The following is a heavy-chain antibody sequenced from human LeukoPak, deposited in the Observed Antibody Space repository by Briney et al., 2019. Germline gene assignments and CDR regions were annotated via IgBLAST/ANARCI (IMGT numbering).Heavy chain of an antibody. CDR1: GGSISSSNHY. V-gene: IGHV4-39*07. J-gene: IGHJ5*02. CDR3: ARGNGVVPAAMQVGHNWFDP. Sequence: KPSETLSLTCTVSGGSISSSNHYWGWIRQPPGKGLEWIGEINHSGSTNYNPSLKSRVTISVDTSKNQFSLKLSSVTAADTAVYYCARGNGVVPAAMQVGHNWFDPWGQGTLVTVSS. CDR2: INHSGST. D-gene: IGHD2-2*01.